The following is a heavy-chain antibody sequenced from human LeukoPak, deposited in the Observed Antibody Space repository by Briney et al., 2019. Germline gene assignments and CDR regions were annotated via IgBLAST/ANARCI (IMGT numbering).Heavy chain of an antibody. Sequence: SVKVSCKASGYTFTSYYMHWVRQAPGQGLEWMGGIIPIFGTANYAQKFQGRVTITADESTSTAYMELSSLRSEDTAVYYCAGYGSGSYYADYWGQGTLVTVSS. J-gene: IGHJ4*02. CDR3: AGYGSGSYYADY. V-gene: IGHV1-69*13. CDR2: IIPIFGTA. CDR1: GYTFTSYY. D-gene: IGHD3-10*01.